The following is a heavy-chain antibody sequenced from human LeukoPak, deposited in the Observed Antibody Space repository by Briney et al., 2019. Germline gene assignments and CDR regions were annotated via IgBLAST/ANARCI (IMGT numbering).Heavy chain of an antibody. D-gene: IGHD6-19*01. V-gene: IGHV3-9*01. CDR1: GFTFDDYA. CDR3: AKQTVAGGSGFDY. CDR2: ISWNSGSI. Sequence: PGGSLRLSCAASGFTFDDYAMHWVRQAPGKGLEWVSGISWNSGSIGYADSVKGRFTISRDNAKNSLYLRMNSLRAEDTALYYCAKQTVAGGSGFDYWGQGTLVTVSS. J-gene: IGHJ4*02.